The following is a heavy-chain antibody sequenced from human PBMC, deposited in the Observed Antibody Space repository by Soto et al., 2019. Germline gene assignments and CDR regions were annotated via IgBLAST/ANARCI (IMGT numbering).Heavy chain of an antibody. V-gene: IGHV4-34*01. J-gene: IGHJ4*02. D-gene: IGHD4-17*01. CDR3: ARSYGGNSGTFDF. CDR2: INHSGST. Sequence: QVQLQQWGAGLLKPWETLSLTCAVYGGSFSGYYWSWIRQPPGKGLEYIGEINHSGSTNYNPSLKSRVTISVDTSKNQFSLKLSSVTAADTAVYYCARSYGGNSGTFDFWGQGTLVTVSS. CDR1: GGSFSGYY.